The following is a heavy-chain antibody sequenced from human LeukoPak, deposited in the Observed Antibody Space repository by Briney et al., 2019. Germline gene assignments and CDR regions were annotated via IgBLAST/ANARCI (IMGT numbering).Heavy chain of an antibody. CDR3: ARDRFIWGLTGYSD. D-gene: IGHD3-9*01. CDR2: ISSSGSTI. V-gene: IGHV3-48*03. CDR1: GFTFSSYE. J-gene: IGHJ4*02. Sequence: GGSLSLSCAASGFTFSSYEMNWVRQAPGKGLEWVSYISSSGSTIYYADSVKGRFTISRDNAKNSLYLQMNSLRAEDTAVYYCARDRFIWGLTGYSDWGQGTLVTVSS.